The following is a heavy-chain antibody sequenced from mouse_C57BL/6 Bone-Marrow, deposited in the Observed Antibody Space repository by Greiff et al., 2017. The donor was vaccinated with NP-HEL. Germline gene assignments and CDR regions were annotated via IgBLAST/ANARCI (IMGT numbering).Heavy chain of an antibody. CDR3: ARRRGTTVEYYFDY. Sequence: QVQLQQSGAELVKPGASVKMSCKASGYTFTTYPIEWMKQTHGKSLEWIGNFHPYNDDTKYNEQFKGKATLTVDKSSSTVYLELIRLPSDDSSVYYCARRRGTTVEYYFDYWGQGTTLTVSS. CDR2: FHPYNDDT. J-gene: IGHJ2*01. V-gene: IGHV1-47*01. CDR1: GYTFTTYP. D-gene: IGHD1-1*01.